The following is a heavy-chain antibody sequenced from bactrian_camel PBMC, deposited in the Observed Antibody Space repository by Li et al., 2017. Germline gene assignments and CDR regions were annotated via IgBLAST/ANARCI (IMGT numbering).Heavy chain of an antibody. CDR3: VKPNPDARGGFDH. CDR2: INGGGSST. D-gene: IGHD1*01. CDR1: GFTFSSYA. V-gene: IGHV3S40*01. Sequence: EVQLVESGGDMAQPGGSLRLSCAASGFTFSSYAMSWVRQAPGKGLEWVSVINGGGSSTYYADSVKGRFTISRDNAKNTVYLLMNSLKPEDTAVYYCVKPNPDARGGFDHWGQGTQVTVS. J-gene: IGHJ4*01.